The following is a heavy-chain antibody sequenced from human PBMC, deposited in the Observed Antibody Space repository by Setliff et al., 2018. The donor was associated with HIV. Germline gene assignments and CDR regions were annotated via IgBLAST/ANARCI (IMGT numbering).Heavy chain of an antibody. J-gene: IGHJ6*03. CDR3: ARVSSTYWYSIFRNYYYHMDV. Sequence: PLETLSLTCAVYGGSFSDYYWTWIRQPPGKGLEWIGEITHSGRTNFRPSLRSRVTMSRDTSKTQFSLKLSSVTAADTAVYYCARVSSTYWYSIFRNYYYHMDVWGKGTTVTVSS. V-gene: IGHV4-34*01. CDR1: GGSFSDYY. D-gene: IGHD2-8*02. CDR2: ITHSGRT.